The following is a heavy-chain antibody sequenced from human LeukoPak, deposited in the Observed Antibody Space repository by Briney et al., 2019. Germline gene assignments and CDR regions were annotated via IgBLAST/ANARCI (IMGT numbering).Heavy chain of an antibody. CDR1: GDSIRAYQ. J-gene: IGHJ4*02. Sequence: SETLSLTRTVSGDSIRAYQWSWIRQPPGKGLEWIGHINTNGGSDYNPSLKWRLTFSVDTSRDQFSLRLTSVTAADTATYYCATSYDYKVTPFDFWGQGSLVTVSS. V-gene: IGHV4-4*09. CDR3: ATSYDYKVTPFDF. CDR2: INTNGGS. D-gene: IGHD5-12*01.